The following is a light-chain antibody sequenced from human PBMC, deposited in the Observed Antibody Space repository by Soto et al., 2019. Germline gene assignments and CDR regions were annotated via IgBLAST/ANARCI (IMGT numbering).Light chain of an antibody. CDR1: QGISSY. J-gene: IGKJ1*01. Sequence: IQMTHSRSTLSASVGDRVTITCRSSQGISSYLAWYQQKPGKAPKLLIYTASTLQSGVPSRFSGSGSGTDFTLTISCLQSEDFATYYCQQYYSYPRTLGQGTKVDIK. V-gene: IGKV1-8*01. CDR2: TAS. CDR3: QQYYSYPRT.